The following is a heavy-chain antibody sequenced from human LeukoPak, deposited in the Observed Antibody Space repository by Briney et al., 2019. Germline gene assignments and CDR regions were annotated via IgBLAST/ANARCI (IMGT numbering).Heavy chain of an antibody. Sequence: PSQTLSLTRTVSGGSISSGGYYWSWIRQHPGKGLEWIGYIYYSGSTYYNPSLKSRVTISVDTSKNQFSLKLSSVTAADTAVYYCARARGGHRGYDYEISVLDYWGQGTLVTVSS. CDR1: GGSISSGGYY. CDR3: ARARGGHRGYDYEISVLDY. V-gene: IGHV4-31*03. J-gene: IGHJ4*02. CDR2: IYYSGST. D-gene: IGHD5-12*01.